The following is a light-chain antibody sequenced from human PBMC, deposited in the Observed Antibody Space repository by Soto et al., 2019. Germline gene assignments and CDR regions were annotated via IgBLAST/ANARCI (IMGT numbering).Light chain of an antibody. J-gene: IGLJ2*01. CDR3: GTWDSDLSAGGV. CDR2: DNN. Sequence: QSVLTQPPSVSAAPGQTVTISCSGGSSNIGNNVVAWYQQFPGTAPRLLIYDNNKRPSGITDRFSGSKSGTSATLGITGLKAGDEADYYCGTWDSDLSAGGVFGGGTKVTVL. V-gene: IGLV1-51*01. CDR1: SSNIGNNV.